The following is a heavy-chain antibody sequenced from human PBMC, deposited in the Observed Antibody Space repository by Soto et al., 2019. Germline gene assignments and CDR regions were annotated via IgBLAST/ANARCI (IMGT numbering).Heavy chain of an antibody. CDR2: INHSGST. CDR1: GGSFSGYY. V-gene: IGHV4-34*01. J-gene: IGHJ4*02. Sequence: QVQLQQWGAGLLKPSETLSLTCAVYGGSFSGYYWSWIRQPPGKGLEWIGEINHSGSTNYNPSLKSRVTISVDPSKNQFSLKLSSVTAADTAVYYCARGRSGGSCYSVFTSCGLTFDYWGQGTLVTVSS. CDR3: ARGRSGGSCYSVFTSCGLTFDY. D-gene: IGHD2-15*01.